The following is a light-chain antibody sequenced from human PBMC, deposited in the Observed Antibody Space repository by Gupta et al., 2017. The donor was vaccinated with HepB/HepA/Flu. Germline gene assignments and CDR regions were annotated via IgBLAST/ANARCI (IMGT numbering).Light chain of an antibody. CDR1: DSNIGYNY. V-gene: IGLV1-51*01. J-gene: IGLJ3*02. Sequence: QSVLTHPPSVSAAPGPKVTISCSGGDSNIGYNYVSWYQQFPGTAPKLLIYDNNKRPSGIPDRFSGSKSGTSATLDITGLQTGDEAEYYCATWDSSLSAAVFGGGTKLTVL. CDR3: ATWDSSLSAAV. CDR2: DNN.